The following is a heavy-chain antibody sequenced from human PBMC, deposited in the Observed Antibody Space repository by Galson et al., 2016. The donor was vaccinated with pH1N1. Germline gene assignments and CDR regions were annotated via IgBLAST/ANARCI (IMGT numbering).Heavy chain of an antibody. J-gene: IGHJ2*01. Sequence: SVKVSCKVSGYTFTSYDINWVRQATGQGLEWMGWMNPNSGNTGYAQKFQGRVTMTRNTSVSTAYMELSSLRSEDTAVYYCARGRGGGSGYTGGYWYFDLWGRGTLVTVSS. CDR2: MNPNSGNT. V-gene: IGHV1-8*02. CDR3: ARGRGGGSGYTGGYWYFDL. D-gene: IGHD3-3*01. CDR1: GYTFTSYD.